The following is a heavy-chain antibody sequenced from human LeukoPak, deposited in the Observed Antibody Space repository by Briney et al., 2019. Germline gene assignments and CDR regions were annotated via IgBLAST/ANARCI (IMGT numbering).Heavy chain of an antibody. J-gene: IGHJ4*02. CDR1: GFTFSSYA. V-gene: IGHV3-23*01. Sequence: GGSLRLSCAASGFTFSSYAMSWVRQAPGKGLEWVSAISGSGGSKYYADSVKGRFTISRDNSKNTLYLQMNSLRAEDTAVNYCAKVYGSGSYSYYWGQGTLVTVSS. D-gene: IGHD3-10*01. CDR3: AKVYGSGSYSYY. CDR2: ISGSGGSK.